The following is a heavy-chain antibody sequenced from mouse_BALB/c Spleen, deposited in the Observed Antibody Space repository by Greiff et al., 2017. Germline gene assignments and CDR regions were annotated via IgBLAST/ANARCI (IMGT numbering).Heavy chain of an antibody. V-gene: IGHV2-6-7*01. Sequence: CSVSGFSLTGYGVNWVRQPPGKGLEWLGMIWGDGSTDYNSALKSRLSISKDNSKSQVFLKMNSLQTDDTARYYCARDRRFNTEAMDYWGQGTSVTVSS. CDR2: IWGDGST. J-gene: IGHJ4*01. CDR3: ARDRRFNTEAMDY. CDR1: GFSLTGYG.